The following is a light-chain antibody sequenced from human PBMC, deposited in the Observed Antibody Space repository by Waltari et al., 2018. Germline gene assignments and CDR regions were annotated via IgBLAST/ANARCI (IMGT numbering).Light chain of an antibody. CDR1: ETFTSTY. Sequence: EIVLTQSPGTLSLSPGEGATLSCRPNETFTSTYLDWYQLKPGLAPRLLIYGASSRATVIPDRFSGSESGTDFTLTITRLEPEDFAVYYCQQYCCSPRTFGQGSKLEI. CDR3: QQYCCSPRT. CDR2: GAS. V-gene: IGKV3-20*01. J-gene: IGKJ2*01.